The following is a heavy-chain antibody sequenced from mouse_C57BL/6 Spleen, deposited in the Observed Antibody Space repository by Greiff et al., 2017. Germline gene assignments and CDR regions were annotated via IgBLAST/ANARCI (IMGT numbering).Heavy chain of an antibody. D-gene: IGHD2-3*01. CDR2: INPSTGGT. V-gene: IGHV1-42*01. J-gene: IGHJ3*01. CDR1: GYSFTGYY. CDR3: ARSSGIYDGYFDAY. Sequence: VQLQQSGPELVKPGASVKISCKASGYSFTGYYMNWVKQSPEKSLEWIGEINPSTGGTTYNQKFKAKATLTVDKSSSTAYMQLKSLTSEDSAVYYCARSSGIYDGYFDAYWGQGTLVTVSA.